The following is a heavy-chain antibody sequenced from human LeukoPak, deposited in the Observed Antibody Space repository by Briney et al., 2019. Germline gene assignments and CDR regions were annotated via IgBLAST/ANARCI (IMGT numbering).Heavy chain of an antibody. CDR2: ISSSSSYI. CDR1: GFTFSNYW. D-gene: IGHD3-10*01. V-gene: IGHV3-21*01. Sequence: GGSLRLSCAASGFTFSNYWMSWVRQAPGKGLEWVSSISSSSSYIYYADSVKGRFTISRDNAKNSLYLQMNSLRAEDTAVYYCARDKAMVRGVIPYYFDYWGQGTLVTVSS. J-gene: IGHJ4*02. CDR3: ARDKAMVRGVIPYYFDY.